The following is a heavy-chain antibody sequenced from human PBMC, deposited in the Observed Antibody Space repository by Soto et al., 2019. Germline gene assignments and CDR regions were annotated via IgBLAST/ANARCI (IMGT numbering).Heavy chain of an antibody. Sequence: EVQVLESGGGLVQRGGSLRLSCAASGFTFNHYAMSWVRQAPGKGLEWVSIIIANGGTFYADSVKGRFTISRVNSKNTVYLQMSSLRVEDTAIYYCAKDYTVAADPSSVILFDYWGQGALVTVSS. CDR1: GFTFNHYA. D-gene: IGHD2-15*01. CDR2: IIANGGT. V-gene: IGHV3-23*01. J-gene: IGHJ4*02. CDR3: AKDYTVAADPSSVILFDY.